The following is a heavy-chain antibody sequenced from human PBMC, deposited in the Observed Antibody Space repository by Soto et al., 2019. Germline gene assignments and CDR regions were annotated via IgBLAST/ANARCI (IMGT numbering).Heavy chain of an antibody. J-gene: IGHJ6*02. V-gene: IGHV1-69*06. CDR2: IIPIFGTA. CDR1: GGTFSSYA. Sequence: SVKVSCKASGGTFSSYAISWVRQAPGQGLEWMGGIIPIFGTANYAQKFQGRVTITADKSTSTAYMELSSLRSEDTAVYYCARGSGLRFLGWRRYYYYGMDVWGQGTTVTVSS. CDR3: ARGSGLRFLGWRRYYYYGMDV. D-gene: IGHD3-3*01.